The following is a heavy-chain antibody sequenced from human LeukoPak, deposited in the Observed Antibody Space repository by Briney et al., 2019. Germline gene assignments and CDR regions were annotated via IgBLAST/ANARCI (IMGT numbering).Heavy chain of an antibody. CDR1: GYTFTGYY. CDR2: INPNSGGT. D-gene: IGHD6-19*01. V-gene: IGHV1-2*02. J-gene: IGHJ4*02. Sequence: ASVKVSCKASGYTFTGYYMHWVRQAPGQGLEWMGWINPNSGGTNYAQKFQGRVTMTRDTPISTAYMELSRLRSDDTAVYYCASIPGIAVAAGYWGQGTLVTVSS. CDR3: ASIPGIAVAAGY.